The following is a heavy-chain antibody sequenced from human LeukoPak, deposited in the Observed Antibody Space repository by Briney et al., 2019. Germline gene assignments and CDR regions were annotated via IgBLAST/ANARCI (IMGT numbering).Heavy chain of an antibody. Sequence: ASVKVSCKASGYTFTGYYMHWVRQAPGQGLEWMGWINPNCGGTNYAQKFQGRVTMTRDTSISTAYMELSRLRSDDTAVYYCAQGITGAAFDIWGQGTMVTVSS. CDR2: INPNCGGT. CDR1: GYTFTGYY. V-gene: IGHV1-2*02. D-gene: IGHD7-27*01. CDR3: AQGITGAAFDI. J-gene: IGHJ3*02.